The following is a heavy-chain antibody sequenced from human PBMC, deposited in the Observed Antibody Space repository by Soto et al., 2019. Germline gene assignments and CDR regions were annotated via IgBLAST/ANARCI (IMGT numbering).Heavy chain of an antibody. J-gene: IGHJ2*01. V-gene: IGHV1-69*13. Sequence: SVKVSCKASGGTFSSYAISWVRQAPGQGLEWMGGIIPIFGTANYAQKFQGRVTITADESTSTAYMELSSLRSEDTAVYYCARDLERGSSWYRSGWYFDLWGRGTLVTVSS. CDR3: ARDLERGSSWYRSGWYFDL. CDR1: GGTFSSYA. CDR2: IIPIFGTA. D-gene: IGHD6-13*01.